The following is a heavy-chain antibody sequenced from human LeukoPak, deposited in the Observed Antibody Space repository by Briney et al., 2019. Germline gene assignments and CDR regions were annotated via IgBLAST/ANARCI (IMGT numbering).Heavy chain of an antibody. CDR3: ATDHLRVGATGASDT. J-gene: IGHJ3*02. Sequence: PGGSLRLSCAASLCAFSNYWMSWVRQAPGKGLEWVANIKQDGGEKYYVDSVKGRFTISRDNAKNSLYLQMNSLRAEDTAVYYRATDHLRVGATGASDTWGQGIMVTVSS. CDR1: LCAFSNYW. V-gene: IGHV3-7*04. D-gene: IGHD1-26*01. CDR2: IKQDGGEK.